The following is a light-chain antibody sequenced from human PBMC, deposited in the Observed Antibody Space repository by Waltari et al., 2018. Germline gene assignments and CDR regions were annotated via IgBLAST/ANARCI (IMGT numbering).Light chain of an antibody. Sequence: EIVMTQSPATLYVSPGERATISCRASQTVNANLAWYQRTPGQAPRLLIYDASKRATGIPARFSGSGSVTDFTLTISSLQSDDFGIYYCHHYNTWPPGTFGQGTKLDNK. V-gene: IGKV3-15*01. CDR1: QTVNAN. CDR2: DAS. J-gene: IGKJ2*02. CDR3: HHYNTWPPGT.